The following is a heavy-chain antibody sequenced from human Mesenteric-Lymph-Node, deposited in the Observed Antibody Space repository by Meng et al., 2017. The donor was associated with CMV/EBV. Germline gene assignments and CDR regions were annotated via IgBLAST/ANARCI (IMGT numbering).Heavy chain of an antibody. CDR2: IFYSGSA. D-gene: IGHD3-10*01. CDR1: GGPISSSWHY. V-gene: IGHV4-39*02. Sequence: QRRLREPGPRLGNPSETLSLKCTGSGGPISSSWHYWGWIRQPPGKGLEWIGSIFYSGSAHYNPALESRVTISIDKSKNEFFLNLGSVTAADTAMYFCARDTLTYSYGPGWIDPWGQGTLVTVSS. J-gene: IGHJ5*02. CDR3: ARDTLTYSYGPGWIDP.